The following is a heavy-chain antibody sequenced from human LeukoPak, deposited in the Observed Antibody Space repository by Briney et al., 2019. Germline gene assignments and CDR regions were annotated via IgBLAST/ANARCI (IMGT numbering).Heavy chain of an antibody. J-gene: IGHJ6*02. CDR2: NNPNSGGT. CDR1: GYTFTCYY. D-gene: IGHD3-22*01. Sequence: ASVKVSCKASGYTFTCYYMHWVRQAPGQGLEWMGRNNPNSGGTNYAQKFQGRVTMTRDTSISTAYMELSRLRSDDTAVYYCARFYYYDSSGYYSYYYGMDVWGQGTTVTVSS. CDR3: ARFYYYDSSGYYSYYYGMDV. V-gene: IGHV1-2*06.